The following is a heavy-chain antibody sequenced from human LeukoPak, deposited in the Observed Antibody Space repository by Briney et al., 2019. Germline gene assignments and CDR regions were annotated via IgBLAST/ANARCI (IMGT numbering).Heavy chain of an antibody. CDR1: GASISRYY. J-gene: IGHJ6*03. CDR2: LYYSGST. CDR3: ARGRVSSSTWYSTCYYYFYMDV. D-gene: IGHD1-1*01. V-gene: IGHV4-59*01. Sequence: SETLSLTCTVSGASISRYYWSWIRQPPGKGLEWIGYLYYSGSTNYNHSLKSRVTISVDTSKNQFSLKLSSVTAADTAVYFCARGRVSSSTWYSTCYYYFYMDVWGKGTTVTVSS.